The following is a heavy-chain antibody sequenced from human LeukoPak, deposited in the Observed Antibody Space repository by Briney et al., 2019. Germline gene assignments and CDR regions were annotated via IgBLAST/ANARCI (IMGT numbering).Heavy chain of an antibody. Sequence: ASVKVSCKASGYTFTSYDINWVRQATGQGLEWVGWMNPNSGNTGYAQKFQGRVTITRNTSISTAYMELSSLRSEDTAVYYCARLRGYSYGSDAFDIWGQGTMVTVSS. CDR1: GYTFTSYD. CDR3: ARLRGYSYGSDAFDI. V-gene: IGHV1-8*03. D-gene: IGHD5-18*01. J-gene: IGHJ3*02. CDR2: MNPNSGNT.